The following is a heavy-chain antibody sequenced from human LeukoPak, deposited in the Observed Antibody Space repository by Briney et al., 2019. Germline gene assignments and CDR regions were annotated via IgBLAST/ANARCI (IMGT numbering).Heavy chain of an antibody. CDR2: ISAYNGDT. CDR3: ARDGMVYASYFDY. D-gene: IGHD2-8*01. CDR1: GYTFSTYG. V-gene: IGHV1-18*01. Sequence: ASVKVSCKTSGYTFSTYGIAWVRQAPGQGLEWMGWISAYNGDTNYAQTLQGRVTMTTDTSTSTAYMELRSLRSDDTAVYYCARDGMVYASYFDYWGQGTLVTVSS. J-gene: IGHJ4*02.